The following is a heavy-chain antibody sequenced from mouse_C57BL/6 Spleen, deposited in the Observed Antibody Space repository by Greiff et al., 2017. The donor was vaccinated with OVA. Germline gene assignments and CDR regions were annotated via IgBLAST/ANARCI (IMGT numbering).Heavy chain of an antibody. CDR2: IDPSDSYT. D-gene: IGHD4-1*01. Sequence: QVQLQQSGAELVKPGASVKLSCKASGYTFTSYWMQWVKQRPGQGLEWIGEIDPSDSYTNYNQKFKGKATLTVDTSSSTAYMQLSSLTSEDSAVYYCARTGRGAMDYWGQGTSVTVSS. J-gene: IGHJ4*01. V-gene: IGHV1-50*01. CDR1: GYTFTSYW. CDR3: ARTGRGAMDY.